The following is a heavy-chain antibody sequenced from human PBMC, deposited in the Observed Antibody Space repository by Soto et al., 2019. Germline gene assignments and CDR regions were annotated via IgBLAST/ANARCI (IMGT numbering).Heavy chain of an antibody. D-gene: IGHD1-20*01. CDR2: INWKSGTI. Sequence: EVQLVESGGGFIQPGRSLRLSCAARGFTFEDYAMHWVRQVPGKGLEWGSGINWKSGTIGYADSVKGRFTISRDNARKSLYLQMNSLRAEDTALYYCAKEKGRIRVRYFFDYWGQGSLVTVSS. CDR1: GFTFEDYA. V-gene: IGHV3-9*01. CDR3: AKEKGRIRVRYFFDY. J-gene: IGHJ4*02.